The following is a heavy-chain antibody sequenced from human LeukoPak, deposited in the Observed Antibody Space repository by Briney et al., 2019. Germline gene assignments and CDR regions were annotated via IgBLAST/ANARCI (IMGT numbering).Heavy chain of an antibody. Sequence: SETLSLTCAVYGGSFSGYYWSWIRQPPGKGLEWIGEINHSGSTNYNPSLKSPVTISADTSTNQCSLKLSSVTAADTAVYYCARAQTPGIAAPRSIGYWGQGTLVTVSS. CDR1: GGSFSGYY. J-gene: IGHJ4*02. CDR3: ARAQTPGIAAPRSIGY. D-gene: IGHD6-13*01. V-gene: IGHV4-34*01. CDR2: INHSGST.